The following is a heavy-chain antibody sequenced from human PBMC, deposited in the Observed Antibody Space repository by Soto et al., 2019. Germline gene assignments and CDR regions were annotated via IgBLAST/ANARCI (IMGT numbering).Heavy chain of an antibody. Sequence: HPGGSLRLSCVASGFPFSSYSISWVRQTPWKGLEWVSGISGSGVRTYYADSVKGRFTISRDNSNNTLSLQMHILRVEDTAVYFCAKGGYYSLFDIWGQGTMVTVSS. CDR3: AKGGYYSLFDI. V-gene: IGHV3-23*01. CDR1: GFPFSSYS. D-gene: IGHD3-16*01. CDR2: ISGSGVRT. J-gene: IGHJ3*02.